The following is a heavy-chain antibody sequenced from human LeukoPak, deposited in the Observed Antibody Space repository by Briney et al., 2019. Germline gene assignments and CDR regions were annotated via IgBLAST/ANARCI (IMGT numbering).Heavy chain of an antibody. CDR2: ISSSGSTI. J-gene: IGHJ4*02. V-gene: IGHV3-48*03. CDR3: ARLGIAVAGQFDY. CDR1: GFTFSSYE. Sequence: GGSLRLSCAASGFTFSSYEMNWVRQAPGKGLEWVSYISSSGSTIYYADSVKGRFTISRDNSKNTLYLQMNSLRAEDTAVYYCARLGIAVAGQFDYWGQGTLVTVSS. D-gene: IGHD6-19*01.